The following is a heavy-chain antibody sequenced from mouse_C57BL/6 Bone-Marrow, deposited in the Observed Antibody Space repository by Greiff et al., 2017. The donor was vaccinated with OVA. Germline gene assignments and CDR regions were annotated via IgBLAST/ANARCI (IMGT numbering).Heavy chain of an antibody. J-gene: IGHJ3*01. CDR1: GYTFTSYW. V-gene: IGHV1-55*01. D-gene: IGHD1-1*01. CDR3: ARGTTVVEGAY. CDR2: IYPGSGST. Sequence: VQLQESGAELVKPGASVKMSCKASGYTFTSYWITWVKQRPGQGLEWIGDIYPGSGSTNYNEKFKSKATLTVDTSSSTAYMQLSSLTSEDSAVYYCARGTTVVEGAYWGQGTLVTVSA.